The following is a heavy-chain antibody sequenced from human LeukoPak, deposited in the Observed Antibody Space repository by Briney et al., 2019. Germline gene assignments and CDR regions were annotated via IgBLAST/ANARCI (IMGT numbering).Heavy chain of an antibody. V-gene: IGHV4-4*07. D-gene: IGHD6-13*01. CDR3: ARAFPAAYYYYSYIYV. J-gene: IGHJ6*03. CDR2: IYTSGST. CDR1: GASISSYY. Sequence: SGTLSLTCSVSGASISSYYWSWIRQPAGQGLEWIGRIYTSGSTNYNPSLKSRVTISVDTSKNQFSLNLRSVTAAETAVYYCARAFPAAYYYYSYIYVWGKGNTVTISS.